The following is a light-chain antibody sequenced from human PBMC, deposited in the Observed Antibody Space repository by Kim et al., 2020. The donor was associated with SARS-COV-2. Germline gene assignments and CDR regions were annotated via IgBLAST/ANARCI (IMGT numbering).Light chain of an antibody. CDR3: QSYDSTNVV. V-gene: IGLV6-57*03. Sequence: GNPVTISCTRSSGSFASNYVQWYQQRPGSAPTTVIYEDNQRPSGVPDRFSGSIDSSSNSASLTISGLKTEDEADYYCQSYDSTNVVFGGGTQLTVL. CDR1: SGSFASNY. J-gene: IGLJ2*01. CDR2: EDN.